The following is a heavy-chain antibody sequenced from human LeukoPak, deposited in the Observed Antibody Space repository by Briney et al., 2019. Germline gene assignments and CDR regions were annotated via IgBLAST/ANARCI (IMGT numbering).Heavy chain of an antibody. CDR2: IRSKANSYAT. CDR3: TRHPDPLVEWLLTRRPFYYYYYMDV. J-gene: IGHJ6*03. CDR1: GFTFSGSA. D-gene: IGHD3-3*01. Sequence: QPGGSLRLSCAASGFTFSGSAMHWVRQASGKGLEWVGRIRSKANSYATAYAASVKGRFTISRDDSKNTAYLQMNSLKTEDTAVYYCTRHPDPLVEWLLTRRPFYYYYYMDVWGKGTTVTVSS. V-gene: IGHV3-73*01.